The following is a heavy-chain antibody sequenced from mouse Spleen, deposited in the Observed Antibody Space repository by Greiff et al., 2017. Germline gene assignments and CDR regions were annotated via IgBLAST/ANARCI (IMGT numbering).Heavy chain of an antibody. V-gene: IGHV5-9-3*01. CDR3: ARDQLPDSSGYGAMDY. Sequence: EVHLVESGGGLVKPGGSLKLSCAASGFTFSSYAMSWVRQTPEKRLEWVAYISSGGGNTYYPDSVKGRFTISRDNAKNTLYLQMSSLRSEDTALYYCARDQLPDSSGYGAMDYWGQGTSVTVSS. CDR2: ISSGGGNT. J-gene: IGHJ4*01. CDR1: GFTFSSYA. D-gene: IGHD3-2*01.